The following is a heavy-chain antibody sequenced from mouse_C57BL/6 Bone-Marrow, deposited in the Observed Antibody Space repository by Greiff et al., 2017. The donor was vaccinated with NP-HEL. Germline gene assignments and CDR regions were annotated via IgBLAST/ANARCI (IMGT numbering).Heavy chain of an antibody. D-gene: IGHD2-3*01. V-gene: IGHV1-19*01. CDR3: AREGDGYHWYFDV. Sequence: VHVKQSGPVLVKPGASVKMSCKASGYTFTDYYMNWVKQSHGKSLEWIGVINPYNGGTSYNQKFKGKATLTVDKSSSTAYMELNSLTSEDSAVYYCAREGDGYHWYFDVWGTGTTVTVSS. CDR2: INPYNGGT. CDR1: GYTFTDYY. J-gene: IGHJ1*03.